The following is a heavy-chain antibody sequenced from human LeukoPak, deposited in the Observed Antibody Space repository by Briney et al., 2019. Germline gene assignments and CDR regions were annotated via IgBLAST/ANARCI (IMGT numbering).Heavy chain of an antibody. Sequence: GGPLRLSCAASGFTFSNYWMHWVRQAPGKGLVWVSRINSDGSSTSNADSVKGRFTISRDNAKNTLYLQMNSLRAEDTAVYYCARVGGTSDYWGQGTLVTVSS. CDR2: INSDGSST. CDR1: GFTFSNYW. J-gene: IGHJ4*02. V-gene: IGHV3-74*01. D-gene: IGHD6-25*01. CDR3: ARVGGTSDY.